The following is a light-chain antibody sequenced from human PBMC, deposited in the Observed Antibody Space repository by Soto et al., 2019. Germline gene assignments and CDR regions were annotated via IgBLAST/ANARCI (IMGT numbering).Light chain of an antibody. J-gene: IGLJ3*02. Sequence: QSALTQPHSVSGSPGQSVTISCTGTSSDFGGYNYVSWYQQLPGKAPKVIIYDVNKRPSGVPDRFSASKSGNTASLTISGLQPEDEAHYYCCSYAATYPFVLFGGGTKLTVL. CDR3: CSYAATYPFVL. CDR2: DVN. CDR1: SSDFGGYNY. V-gene: IGLV2-11*01.